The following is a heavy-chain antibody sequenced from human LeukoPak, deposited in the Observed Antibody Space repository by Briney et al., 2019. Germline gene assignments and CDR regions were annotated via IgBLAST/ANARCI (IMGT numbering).Heavy chain of an antibody. D-gene: IGHD3-10*01. V-gene: IGHV1-69*04. CDR2: IIPILGIA. CDR1: GGTFSSYA. CDR3: ARDSGLRSIGSFDY. Sequence: ASVKVSCKASGGTFSSYAISWVRQAPGQGLEWMGRIIPILGIANYAQKFQGRVTITADKSTSTAYMELSSLRSEDTAVYYCARDSGLRSIGSFDYWGPGTLVTVSS. J-gene: IGHJ4*02.